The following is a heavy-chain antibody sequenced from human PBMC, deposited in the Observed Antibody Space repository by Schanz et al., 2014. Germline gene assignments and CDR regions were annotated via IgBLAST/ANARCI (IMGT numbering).Heavy chain of an antibody. CDR1: GFTFSSYA. D-gene: IGHD5-12*01. V-gene: IGHV3-30-3*01. CDR2: ISNDGSIK. CDR3: ASPSGYSDYGTYFDF. Sequence: QVQLLQFGGGVVQPGRSLRLSCAASGFTFSSYAMHWVRQAPGKGLEWVALISNDGSIKYYADSVEGRFTISRDKSRNTLYLQMNSLRTEDTAVYYCASPSGYSDYGTYFDFWGQGTLVTVSS. J-gene: IGHJ4*02.